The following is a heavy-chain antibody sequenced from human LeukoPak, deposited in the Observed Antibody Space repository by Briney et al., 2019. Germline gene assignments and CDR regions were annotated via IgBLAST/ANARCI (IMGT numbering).Heavy chain of an antibody. Sequence: SVKVSCKASGGTFSSYAISWVRQAPGQGLEWMGRIIPILGIANYAQKFQGRVTITADKSTSTAYMELSSLRSEDTAVYYCASLIVVVPAATYYGMDVWGQGTTVTVSS. CDR1: GGTFSSYA. J-gene: IGHJ6*02. V-gene: IGHV1-69*04. CDR2: IIPILGIA. D-gene: IGHD2-2*01. CDR3: ASLIVVVPAATYYGMDV.